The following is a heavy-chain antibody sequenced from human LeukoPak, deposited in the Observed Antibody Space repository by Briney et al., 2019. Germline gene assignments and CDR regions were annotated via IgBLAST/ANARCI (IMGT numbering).Heavy chain of an antibody. D-gene: IGHD3-22*01. V-gene: IGHV3-23*01. CDR2: ISGSGGST. CDR1: GFSLSTYS. J-gene: IGHJ4*02. Sequence: GGSLRLSCAASGFSLSTYSMNWVRQAPGKGLEWVSGISGSGGSTFYADSVKGRFTISRDNSKNTLYLQMNSLRAEDTAVHYCAKDQVYYFDSSGYYDDYWGQGTLVTVSS. CDR3: AKDQVYYFDSSGYYDDY.